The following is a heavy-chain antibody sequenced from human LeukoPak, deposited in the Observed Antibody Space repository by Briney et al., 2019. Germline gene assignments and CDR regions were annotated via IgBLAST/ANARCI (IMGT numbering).Heavy chain of an antibody. CDR1: GGSISSGGYY. Sequence: PSQTLSLTCTVSGGSISSGGYYWSWIRQHPGKGLEWIGYIYYSGSTNYNPSLKSRVTISVDTSKNQFSLKLSSVTAADTAVYYCARVKGTVTTGYFDYWGQGTLVTVSS. CDR2: IYYSGST. CDR3: ARVKGTVTTGYFDY. D-gene: IGHD4-11*01. V-gene: IGHV4-31*03. J-gene: IGHJ4*02.